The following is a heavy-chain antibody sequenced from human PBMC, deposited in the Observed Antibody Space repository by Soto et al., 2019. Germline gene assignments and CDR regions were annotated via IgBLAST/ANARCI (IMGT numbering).Heavy chain of an antibody. CDR3: AKDDCSGGSCYHFDY. CDR2: ISGSGGST. D-gene: IGHD2-15*01. CDR1: GFTFSSYA. Sequence: VGSLRLSCAASGFTFSSYAMSWVRQAPGKGLEWVSAISGSGGSTYYADSVKGRFTISRDNSKNTLYLQMNSLRAEDTAVYYCAKDDCSGGSCYHFDYWGQGTLVTVSS. J-gene: IGHJ4*02. V-gene: IGHV3-23*01.